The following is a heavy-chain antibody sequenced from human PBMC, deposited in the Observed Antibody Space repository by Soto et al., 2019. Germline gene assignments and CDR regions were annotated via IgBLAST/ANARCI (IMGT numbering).Heavy chain of an antibody. V-gene: IGHV4-59*01. CDR3: ARGGSYPDPFDY. CDR2: IYYSGST. D-gene: IGHD1-26*01. J-gene: IGHJ4*02. Sequence: SETLSLTCTVSGGSISSYYWSWTRQPPGKGLEWIGYIYYSGSTNYYPSLKSRVTISVDTSKNQFSLKLSSVTAADTAVYYCARGGSYPDPFDYWGQGTLVTVSS. CDR1: GGSISSYY.